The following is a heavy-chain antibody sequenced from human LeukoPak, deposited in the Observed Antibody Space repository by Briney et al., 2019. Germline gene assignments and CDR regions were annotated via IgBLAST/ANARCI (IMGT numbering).Heavy chain of an antibody. D-gene: IGHD2-15*01. Sequence: GGSLRLSCATSGFTFNLYAMTWVRLAPGKGLEWVSHITGGGDGTYYADSVRGRFTISRDNSKNTLYLQMNSLRAEDTAVYYCAREDRYRFCYWGQGTLVTVSS. CDR2: ITGGGDGT. J-gene: IGHJ4*02. V-gene: IGHV3-23*01. CDR3: AREDRYRFCY. CDR1: GFTFNLYA.